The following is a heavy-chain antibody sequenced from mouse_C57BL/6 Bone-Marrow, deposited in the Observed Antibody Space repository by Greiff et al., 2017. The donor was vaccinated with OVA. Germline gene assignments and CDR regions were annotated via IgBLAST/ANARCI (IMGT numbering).Heavy chain of an antibody. CDR2: ISSGGDYI. J-gene: IGHJ3*01. D-gene: IGHD2-2*01. Sequence: EVKLMESGEGLVKPGGSLKLSCAASGFTFSSYAMSWVRQTPEKRLEWVAYISSGGDYIYYADTVKGRFTISRDNARNTLYLQMSSLKSEDTAMYYCTGYGYDLAWFAYWGQGTLVTVSA. CDR1: GFTFSSYA. CDR3: TGYGYDLAWFAY. V-gene: IGHV5-9-1*02.